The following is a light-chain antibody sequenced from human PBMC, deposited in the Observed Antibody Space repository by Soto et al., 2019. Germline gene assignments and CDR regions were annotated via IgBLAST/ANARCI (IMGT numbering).Light chain of an antibody. J-gene: IGKJ1*01. Sequence: DIQMTQSPSTLSASVGDRVTITCRASQSISSWLAWYQQKPGKAPKLLIYDASSLESGVPSRFSGSGSGTEFTLTNSSLQPDDVATYDCQPDNSYSPWEFGQGTKVEIK. CDR3: QPDNSYSPWE. V-gene: IGKV1-5*01. CDR2: DAS. CDR1: QSISSW.